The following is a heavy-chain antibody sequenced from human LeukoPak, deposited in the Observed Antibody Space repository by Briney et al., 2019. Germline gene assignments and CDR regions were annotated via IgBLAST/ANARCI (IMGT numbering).Heavy chain of an antibody. CDR3: ARGGLSSGLSYYYYYMDV. V-gene: IGHV1-69*04. Sequence: GASVKVSCKASGYTFTSYGISWVRQAPGQGLEWMGRIIPILGIANYAQKFQGGVTITADKSTSTAYMELSSLRSEDTAVYYCARGGLSSGLSYYYYYMDVWGKGTTVTVSS. J-gene: IGHJ6*03. D-gene: IGHD6-19*01. CDR2: IIPILGIA. CDR1: GYTFTSYG.